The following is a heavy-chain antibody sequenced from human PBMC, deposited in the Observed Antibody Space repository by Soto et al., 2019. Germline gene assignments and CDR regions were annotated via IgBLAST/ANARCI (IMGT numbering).Heavy chain of an antibody. CDR1: GGSISSYY. CDR2: IYYSGST. Sequence: SETLSLTCTVSGGSISSYYWSWIRQPPGKGLEWIGYIYYSGSTNYNPSLKSRVTISVDTSKNQFSLKLSSVTAADTAVYYCARHYGSGSYYSALDYGMDVWGQGTTVT. CDR3: ARHYGSGSYYSALDYGMDV. D-gene: IGHD3-10*01. V-gene: IGHV4-59*08. J-gene: IGHJ6*02.